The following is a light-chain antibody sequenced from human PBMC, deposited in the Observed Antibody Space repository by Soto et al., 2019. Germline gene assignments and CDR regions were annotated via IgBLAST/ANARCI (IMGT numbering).Light chain of an antibody. CDR3: SSYTTNNTRL. CDR1: SSDVGGYNY. V-gene: IGLV2-14*03. J-gene: IGLJ2*01. Sequence: QPASVSGSPGQSISISCTGTSSDVGGYNYVSWYQHHPGKAPKLMIFDVTNRPSGVSNRFSGSKSDNTASLTISGLQAEDEADYYCSSYTTNNTRLFGGGTKLTVL. CDR2: DVT.